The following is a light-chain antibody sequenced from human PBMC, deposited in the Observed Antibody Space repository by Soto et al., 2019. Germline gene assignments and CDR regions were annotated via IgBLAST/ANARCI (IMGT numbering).Light chain of an antibody. CDR1: PSVSSY. Sequence: EIVLTQSPATLSLSPGDKATLSCRASPSVSSYLAWYQQKPFQAPRLLMYDASIRATGIPARFSGTGSESDYTRNITSLEPEDFEVEYCQERSNWSWTFGHGTKVEIK. J-gene: IGKJ1*01. CDR3: QERSNWSWT. V-gene: IGKV3-11*02. CDR2: DAS.